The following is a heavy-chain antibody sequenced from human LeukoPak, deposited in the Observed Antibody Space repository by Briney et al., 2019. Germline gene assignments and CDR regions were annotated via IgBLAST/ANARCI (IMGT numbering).Heavy chain of an antibody. CDR2: ISSSSSYI. V-gene: IGHV3-21*01. CDR1: GFTFRSYS. CDR3: AVSKSDAPDY. J-gene: IGHJ4*02. D-gene: IGHD2-21*02. Sequence: GGSLRLSCAASGFTFRSYSMNWVRQAPGKGLEWVSSISSSSSYIYYADSVKGRFTISRDNAKNSLYLQMNSLRAEDTAVHYCAVSKSDAPDYWGQGTLVTVSS.